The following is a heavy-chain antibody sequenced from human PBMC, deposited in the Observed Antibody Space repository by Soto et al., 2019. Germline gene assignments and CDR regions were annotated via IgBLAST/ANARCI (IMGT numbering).Heavy chain of an antibody. CDR2: IPPGGSP. CDR3: ATYDVGTIIQDY. CDR1: GGPFSSHS. Sequence: SETLSLTCAVYGGPFSSHSRSWVRQPPGKGLEWIGEIPPGGSPNYNPSLKSRVTISGDASKNQFSLELSSLTAADTAVYYCATYDVGTIIQDYWGQGTLVTVSS. D-gene: IGHD2-21*02. V-gene: IGHV4-34*01. J-gene: IGHJ4*02.